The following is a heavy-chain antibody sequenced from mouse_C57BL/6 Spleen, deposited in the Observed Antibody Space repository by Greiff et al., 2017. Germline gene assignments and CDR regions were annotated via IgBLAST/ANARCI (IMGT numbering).Heavy chain of an antibody. CDR3: AKGLYGSSPYYYAMDY. D-gene: IGHD1-1*01. J-gene: IGHJ4*01. V-gene: IGHV2-3*01. CDR2: IWGDGST. Sequence: QVQLKASGPGLVAPSQRLSITCTVSGFSLTRSGVSWVRQPPGTCLEWLGVIWGDGSTNSHSALLSRLSISKYNSKSQVFLKLNSLQTDDTATYYGAKGLYGSSPYYYAMDYWGQGTSVTVSS. CDR1: GFSLTRSG.